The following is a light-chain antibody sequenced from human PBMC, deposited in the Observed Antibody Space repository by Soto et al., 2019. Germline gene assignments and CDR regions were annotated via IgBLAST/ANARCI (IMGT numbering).Light chain of an antibody. CDR2: DNN. V-gene: IGLV1-51*01. Sequence: QSLLTHPPAVPSALGQKVTISCSGTSSNIGSNFVSWYQQLPGTAPKLLIYDNNKRPSGIPDRFSGSKSGTSATLGIAGLHTGDDPIYHCGTWHSSLRARVFGGGTKVTVL. CDR1: SSNIGSNF. CDR3: GTWHSSLRARV. J-gene: IGLJ3*02.